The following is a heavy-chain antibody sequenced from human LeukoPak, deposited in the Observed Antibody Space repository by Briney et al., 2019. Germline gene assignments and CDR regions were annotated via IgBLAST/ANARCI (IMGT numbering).Heavy chain of an antibody. Sequence: PGGSLRLSCAASGFTFSSYWMHWVRQAPGKGLVWVSRINSDGSSTSYADSVKDRFTISRDNAKNTLYLQMNSLRAEDTAVYYCARPNYSGYDLAHFDYWGQGTLVTVPS. CDR3: ARPNYSGYDLAHFDY. CDR1: GFTFSSYW. CDR2: INSDGSST. D-gene: IGHD5-12*01. V-gene: IGHV3-74*01. J-gene: IGHJ4*02.